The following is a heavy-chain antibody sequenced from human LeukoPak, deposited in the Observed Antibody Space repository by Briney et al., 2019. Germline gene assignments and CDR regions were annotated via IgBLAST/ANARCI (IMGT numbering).Heavy chain of an antibody. CDR3: ASLGVYYGSGSYAPFDY. D-gene: IGHD3-10*01. CDR1: GYTFTGYY. V-gene: IGHV1-2*02. Sequence: GASVKVSCKASGYTFTGYYMHWVRQAPGQGLEWMGWPNPNTGGTNYAQEFQGRVTMTRDTSISTAYMDLTSLTSDDTAVYYCASLGVYYGSGSYAPFDYWGQGTLVTVSS. J-gene: IGHJ4*02. CDR2: PNPNTGGT.